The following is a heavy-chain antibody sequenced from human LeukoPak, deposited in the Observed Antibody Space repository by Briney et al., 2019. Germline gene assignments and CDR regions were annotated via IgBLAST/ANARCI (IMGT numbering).Heavy chain of an antibody. D-gene: IGHD6-6*01. CDR3: ARDSMVAARPAPWYFDL. V-gene: IGHV4-59*12. Sequence: PSETLSLTCTVSGGSLSGYYWSWIRQPPGKGLEWIGYIYYSGNADSNPSLKSRVTMSVDTSRNQFSLKLSSVTAADTAVYYCARDSMVAARPAPWYFDLWGRGTLVTVSS. CDR2: IYYSGNA. CDR1: GGSLSGYY. J-gene: IGHJ2*01.